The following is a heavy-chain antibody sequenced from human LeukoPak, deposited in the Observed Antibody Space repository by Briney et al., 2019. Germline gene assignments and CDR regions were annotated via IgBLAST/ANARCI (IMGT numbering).Heavy chain of an antibody. CDR3: ARATHDYGDYYFDY. D-gene: IGHD4-17*01. CDR1: GYTFTGYY. CDR2: INPNSSGT. J-gene: IGHJ4*02. Sequence: ASVKVSCKASGYTFTGYYMHWVRQAPGQGLEWMGRINPNSSGTNYAQKFQGRVTMTRDTSISTAYMELSRLRSDDTAVYYCARATHDYGDYYFDYWGQGTLVTVSS. V-gene: IGHV1-2*06.